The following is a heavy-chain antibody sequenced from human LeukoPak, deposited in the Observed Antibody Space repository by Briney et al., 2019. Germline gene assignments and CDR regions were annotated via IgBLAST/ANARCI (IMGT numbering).Heavy chain of an antibody. V-gene: IGHV4-30-4*01. J-gene: IGHJ4*02. CDR3: ARERTYYDRNGYYYFFDS. Sequence: SETLSLTCTVSGDSVGSGDYYWRWVRQSPGKGLEWIGYIYFSGRTNYNPSLKSRLTMSVDTSKNQFSLKLSSVTAADTAVYYCARERTYYDRNGYYYFFDSWGQGTLVTVSS. CDR1: GDSVGSGDYY. D-gene: IGHD3-22*01. CDR2: IYFSGRT.